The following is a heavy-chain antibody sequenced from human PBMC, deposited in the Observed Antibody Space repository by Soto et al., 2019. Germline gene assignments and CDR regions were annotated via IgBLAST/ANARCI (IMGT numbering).Heavy chain of an antibody. J-gene: IGHJ6*03. Sequence: QVQLVESGGGLVKPGGSLRLSCAASGFTFSDYYMSWIRQAPGKGLEWVSYISSSGSTIYYADSVKGRFTISRDNAKNSLYPQMNSLRAEDTAVYYCARTMVRGVMTLQHYYYMDVWGKGTTVTVSS. CDR1: GFTFSDYY. CDR2: ISSSGSTI. D-gene: IGHD3-10*01. V-gene: IGHV3-11*01. CDR3: ARTMVRGVMTLQHYYYMDV.